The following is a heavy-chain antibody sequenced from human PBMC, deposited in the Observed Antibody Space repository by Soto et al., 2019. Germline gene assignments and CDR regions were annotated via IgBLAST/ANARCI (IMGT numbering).Heavy chain of an antibody. CDR3: ASQMVGATSVYNY. D-gene: IGHD1-26*01. CDR1: GDSISDFY. CDR2: IHYSGST. Sequence: SETLSLTCTVSGDSISDFYWSWLRQPPGKGLEWIGYIHYSGSTNYNPSLKSRVTISVDTSKNQFSLKLSSVTAADTAVYYCASQMVGATSVYNYWGQGTLVTVSS. V-gene: IGHV4-59*08. J-gene: IGHJ4*02.